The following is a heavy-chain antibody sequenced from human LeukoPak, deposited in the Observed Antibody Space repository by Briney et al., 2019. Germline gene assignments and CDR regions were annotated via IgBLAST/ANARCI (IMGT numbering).Heavy chain of an antibody. D-gene: IGHD6-19*01. J-gene: IGHJ4*02. CDR2: INPSGGST. CDR1: GYTFTSYY. CDR3: AKEAVAGGFDY. Sequence: ASVKVSCKASGYTFTSYYMHWVRQAPGQGLEWTGIINPSGGSTSYAQKFQGRVTMTRDTSTSTVYMELSSLRSEDTAVYYCAKEAVAGGFDYWGQGTLVTVSS. V-gene: IGHV1-46*01.